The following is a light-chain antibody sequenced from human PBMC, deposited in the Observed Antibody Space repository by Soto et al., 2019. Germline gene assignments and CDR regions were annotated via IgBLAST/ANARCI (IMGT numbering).Light chain of an antibody. J-gene: IGKJ1*01. Sequence: EIVVTQSPGTLSVSPGETATLSFRTSQSVSSNLAWYQQKPGQAPRLLIYGASTRATGIPARFSGSGSGTEFTLTISSLQSEDFAVYYCQQYNNWPRTFGQGTKVDIK. CDR2: GAS. CDR1: QSVSSN. V-gene: IGKV3-15*01. CDR3: QQYNNWPRT.